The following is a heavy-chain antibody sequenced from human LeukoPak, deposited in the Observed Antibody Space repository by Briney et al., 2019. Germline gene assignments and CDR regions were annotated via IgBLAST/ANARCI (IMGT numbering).Heavy chain of an antibody. J-gene: IGHJ3*02. CDR2: IYNSGST. Sequence: TETLSLTCVVYGGSFSGYHWSWIRQPPGKGLEWIGYIYNSGSTNYNHSLKSRVTISEDMSNNQFSLKLSSVTAADTAVYYCARALRLWGGNSGIAFDIWGQGTMVTVSS. D-gene: IGHD4-23*01. V-gene: IGHV4-59*01. CDR3: ARALRLWGGNSGIAFDI. CDR1: GGSFSGYH.